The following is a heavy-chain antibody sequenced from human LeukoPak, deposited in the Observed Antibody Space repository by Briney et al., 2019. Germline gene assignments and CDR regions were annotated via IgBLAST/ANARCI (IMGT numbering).Heavy chain of an antibody. CDR2: FDPEDGET. Sequence: RASVKVSCKVSGYTLTELSMHWVRQAPGKGLEWKGGFDPEDGETIYAQKFQGRVTMTEDTSTDTAYMELSSLRSEDTAVYYCAASRDSSGFFDYWGQGTLVTVSS. CDR3: AASRDSSGFFDY. D-gene: IGHD6-19*01. CDR1: GYTLTELS. V-gene: IGHV1-24*01. J-gene: IGHJ4*02.